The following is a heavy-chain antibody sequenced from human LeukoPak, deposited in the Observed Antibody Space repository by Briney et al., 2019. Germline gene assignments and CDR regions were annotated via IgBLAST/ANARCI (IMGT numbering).Heavy chain of an antibody. J-gene: IGHJ5*02. Sequence: PSETLSLTCTVSGGSISSNSFYWGWIRQPPGKGLEWIGSMFHSGFTYYNPSLKSRVTISVDMSKNQFSLKLASVTAADTAIYYCAKGAGGFSYYNWFDPWGQGTLVTVSS. CDR1: GGSISSNSFY. CDR3: AKGAGGFSYYNWFDP. CDR2: MFHSGFT. D-gene: IGHD5-18*01. V-gene: IGHV4-39*07.